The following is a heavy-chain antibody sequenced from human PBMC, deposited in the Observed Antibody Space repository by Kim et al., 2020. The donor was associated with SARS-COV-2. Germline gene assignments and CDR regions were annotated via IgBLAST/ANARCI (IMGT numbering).Heavy chain of an antibody. J-gene: IGHJ5*02. D-gene: IGHD1-26*01. V-gene: IGHV4-34*01. Sequence: TYTPSLKSRVTISVDTSKNQFSLKLSSVTAADTAVYYCARGGASYNWFDPWGQGTLVTVSS. CDR3: ARGGASYNWFDP.